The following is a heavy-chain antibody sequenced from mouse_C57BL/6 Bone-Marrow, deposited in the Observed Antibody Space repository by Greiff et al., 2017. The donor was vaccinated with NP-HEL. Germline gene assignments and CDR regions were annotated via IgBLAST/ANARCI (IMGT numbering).Heavy chain of an antibody. Sequence: VQLQQSGAELVRPGASVKLSCTASGFNIKDDYMHWVKQRPEQGLEWIGWIDPENGDTEYAPKFQGKATITADTSSNTAYLQLSSLTSEDTAIYYCTTYGSSPWDFDVWGTGTTVTVSS. D-gene: IGHD1-1*01. CDR2: IDPENGDT. CDR1: GFNIKDDY. CDR3: TTYGSSPWDFDV. V-gene: IGHV14-4*01. J-gene: IGHJ1*03.